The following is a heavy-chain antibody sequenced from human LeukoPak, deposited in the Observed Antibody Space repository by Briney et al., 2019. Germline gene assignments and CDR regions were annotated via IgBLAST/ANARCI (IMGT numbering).Heavy chain of an antibody. CDR3: AKWGDYDILTGYYDSDY. Sequence: GGSLRLSCTASGFTFSSYWMTWVRQAPGKGLEWVSAIGGRDGGTYYADSVKGRFTVSRDDPKNTLYLQMNTLRVEDTAVYYCAKWGDYDILTGYYDSDYWGQGTLVTVSS. D-gene: IGHD3-9*01. V-gene: IGHV3-23*01. CDR2: IGGRDGGT. J-gene: IGHJ4*02. CDR1: GFTFSSYW.